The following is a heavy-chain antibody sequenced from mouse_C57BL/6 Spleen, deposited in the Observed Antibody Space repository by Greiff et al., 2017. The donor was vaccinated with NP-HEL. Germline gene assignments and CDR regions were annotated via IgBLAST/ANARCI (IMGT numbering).Heavy chain of an antibody. CDR3: AEGDPYYDSAGFAY. V-gene: IGHV1-82*01. CDR1: GYAFSSSW. Sequence: QVQLQQSGPELVKPGASVKISCKASGYAFSSSWMNWVKQRPGKGLEWIGRIYPGDGDTNNNGKFKGKATLTADKSSSTAYMQLSSLTSEDSAVYFCAEGDPYYDSAGFAYWGQGTLVTVSA. D-gene: IGHD2-4*01. CDR2: IYPGDGDT. J-gene: IGHJ3*01.